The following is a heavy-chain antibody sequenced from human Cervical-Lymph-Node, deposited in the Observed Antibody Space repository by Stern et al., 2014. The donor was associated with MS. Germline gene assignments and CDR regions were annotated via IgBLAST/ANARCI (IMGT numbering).Heavy chain of an antibody. CDR2: INPNRGGT. D-gene: IGHD2-2*01. Sequence: QVQLVQSGAEVRKPGASVKVSCKTSGYTFTEYYMHWVRQAPGQGLEWMGRINPNRGGTKYAQKFQGWVTMTRDTSIGTVYMELSRLRSDDTAVYYCAREVDCSSTSCLYYYYAMDVWGQGTTVTVS. V-gene: IGHV1-2*04. CDR3: AREVDCSSTSCLYYYYAMDV. CDR1: GYTFTEYY. J-gene: IGHJ6*02.